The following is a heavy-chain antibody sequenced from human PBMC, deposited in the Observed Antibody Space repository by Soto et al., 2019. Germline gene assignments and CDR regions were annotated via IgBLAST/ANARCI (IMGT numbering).Heavy chain of an antibody. V-gene: IGHV1-69*01. CDR3: ARDLDDYGVRWFDP. J-gene: IGHJ5*02. CDR1: GGTFSSYA. Sequence: QVQLVQSGAEVKKPGSSVKVSCKASGGTFSSYAISWVRQAPGQGLEWMGGIIPIFGTANYAQKVQGRVTITADESTSAASMELSSLRSEDTAVYYCARDLDDYGVRWFDPWGQGTLVTVSS. D-gene: IGHD4-17*01. CDR2: IIPIFGTA.